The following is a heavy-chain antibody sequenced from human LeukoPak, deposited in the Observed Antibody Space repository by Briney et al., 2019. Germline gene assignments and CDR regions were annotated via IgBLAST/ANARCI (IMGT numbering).Heavy chain of an antibody. CDR2: ISSSSSYI. CDR3: ARDSVVQSPRSLDAFDI. D-gene: IGHD2-15*01. V-gene: IGHV3-21*01. Sequence: PGGSLRLSCAASGFTFSSYSMNWVRQAPGKGLEWVSSISSSSSYIYYADSVKGRFTISRDNAKNSLYLQMNSLRAEDTAVYYYARDSVVQSPRSLDAFDIWGQGTMVTVSS. CDR1: GFTFSSYS. J-gene: IGHJ3*02.